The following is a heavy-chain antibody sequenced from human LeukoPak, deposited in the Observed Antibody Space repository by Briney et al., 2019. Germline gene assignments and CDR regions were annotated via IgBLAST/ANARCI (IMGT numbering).Heavy chain of an antibody. Sequence: GGSLRLSCAASGFTFDDYGMSWVRQAPGKGLEWVSGINWNGGSTGYADSVKGRFTISRDNARNSMFLQMNSLRVEDTAVYYCASQSYARFDPWGRGTLVTVSS. CDR1: GFTFDDYG. D-gene: IGHD3-16*01. V-gene: IGHV3-20*04. CDR2: INWNGGST. J-gene: IGHJ5*02. CDR3: ASQSYARFDP.